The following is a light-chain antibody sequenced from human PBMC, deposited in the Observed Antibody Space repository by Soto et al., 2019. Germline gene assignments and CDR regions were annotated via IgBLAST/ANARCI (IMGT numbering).Light chain of an antibody. CDR3: QQSYSTPPEWT. CDR1: QRISYW. Sequence: DIQMTQSPSTLSAFVGDRFTIAFRSSQRISYWLAWYQQKPGKAPKLLIYVASNLQSGVPSRFSGSGSGTDFTLTISSLQPEDFATYYCQQSYSTPPEWTFGQGTKVDI. J-gene: IGKJ1*01. V-gene: IGKV1-39*01. CDR2: VAS.